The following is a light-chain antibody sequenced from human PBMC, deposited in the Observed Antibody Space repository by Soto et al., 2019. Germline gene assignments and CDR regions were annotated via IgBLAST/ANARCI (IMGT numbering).Light chain of an antibody. CDR3: HQSDRPPLF. CDR2: AAS. J-gene: IGKJ4*01. Sequence: DIQMTQSPSSLSASVGDRVTITCRSSQSISKYLNWYQQRPGTAPQLLIYAASNLQSGVPSRFSGSGSGTDFPLPLIRLQRKVFITYYCHQSDRPPLFFGGGTRV. V-gene: IGKV1-39*01. CDR1: QSISKY.